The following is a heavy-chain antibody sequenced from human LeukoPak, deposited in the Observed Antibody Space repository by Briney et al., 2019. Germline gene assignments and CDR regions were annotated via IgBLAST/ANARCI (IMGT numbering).Heavy chain of an antibody. Sequence: SQTLSLTCPVSGGSISSYSWSWIRQPPGKGLEWIGYIYYSGSTNYNPSLKSRVTISVDTSKNQFSLKLSSVTAADTAVYYCARDPRAAAGLDYYYGMDVWGKGATVT. CDR3: ARDPRAAAGLDYYYGMDV. CDR1: GGSISSYS. V-gene: IGHV4-59*01. CDR2: IYYSGST. D-gene: IGHD6-13*01. J-gene: IGHJ6*04.